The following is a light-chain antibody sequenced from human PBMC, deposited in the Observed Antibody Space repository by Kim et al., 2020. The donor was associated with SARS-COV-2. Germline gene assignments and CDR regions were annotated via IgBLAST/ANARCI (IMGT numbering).Light chain of an antibody. J-gene: IGLJ1*01. CDR1: SNDVGYYDY. CDR3: SSKSSSSTFV. Sequence: QSALTQPASVSGSPGQSITISCTGTSNDVGYYDYVSWYQQHPGKAPKLMIYEVTNRPSGVSNRFSGSKSGNTASLTISGLQAEDEADYYCSSKSSSSTFVFGTGTKVTVL. CDR2: EVT. V-gene: IGLV2-14*01.